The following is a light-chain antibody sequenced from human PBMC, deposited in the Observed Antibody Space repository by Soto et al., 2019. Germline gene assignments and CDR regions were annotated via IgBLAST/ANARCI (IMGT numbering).Light chain of an antibody. CDR3: CSYAGSSTVV. CDR1: FSDVGSYNL. Sequence: QSALTQPASVSGSPGQSITISCTGTFSDVGSYNLVSWYQQHPGKAPKHMIYEDTNRPSGVSNRFSGSKSGYTSSLTIYWLQADEEADYYCCSYAGSSTVVYGGGTKLTVL. V-gene: IGLV2-23*01. CDR2: EDT. J-gene: IGLJ2*01.